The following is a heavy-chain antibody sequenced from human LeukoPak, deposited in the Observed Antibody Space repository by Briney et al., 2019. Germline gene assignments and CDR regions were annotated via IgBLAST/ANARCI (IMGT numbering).Heavy chain of an antibody. D-gene: IGHD1-26*01. V-gene: IGHV3-23*01. J-gene: IGHJ4*02. CDR2: ISSSGGST. CDR1: GFTFNTYT. CDR3: TKGDSGSYYASGFGFDY. Sequence: GGSLRLSCAASGFTFNTYTMTWVRQAPGKGLEWVSAISSSGGSTYYADSVKGRFTISRDNSKNTLFLQMNSLRAEDTAVYYCTKGDSGSYYASGFGFDYWGQGTLVTVSS.